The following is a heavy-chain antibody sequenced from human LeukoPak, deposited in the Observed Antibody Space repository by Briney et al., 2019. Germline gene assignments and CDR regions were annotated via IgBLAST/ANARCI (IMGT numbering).Heavy chain of an antibody. D-gene: IGHD2-15*01. CDR3: AKNAQLAGGPYYFDY. V-gene: IGHV3-30*18. CDR2: ISYDGSNK. CDR1: GFTFSSYG. J-gene: IGHJ4*02. Sequence: GGSLRLSCAASGFTFSSYGMPWVRQAPGKGLEWVAVISYDGSNKYYADSVKGRFTISRDNSKNTLYLQMNSLRAEDTAVYYCAKNAQLAGGPYYFDYWGQGTLVTVSS.